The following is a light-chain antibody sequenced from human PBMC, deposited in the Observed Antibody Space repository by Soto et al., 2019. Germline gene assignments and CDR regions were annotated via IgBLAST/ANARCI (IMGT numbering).Light chain of an antibody. CDR3: SSYTRSTTWL. V-gene: IGLV2-14*01. J-gene: IGLJ3*02. CDR2: EVS. Sequence: QSVLTQPASVSRSPGQSITISCTGSISDVGAYNYVSWYQQHPGKAPKLMIYEVSNRPSGVAFRFSGSKSGNTASLTISGLQAEDERDYFCSSYTRSTTWLFGGGTQLTVL. CDR1: ISDVGAYNY.